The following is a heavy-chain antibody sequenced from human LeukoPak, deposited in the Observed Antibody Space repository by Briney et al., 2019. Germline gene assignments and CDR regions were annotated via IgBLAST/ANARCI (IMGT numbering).Heavy chain of an antibody. Sequence: SETLTLTCTVSGGSINSYYWSWIRQPAGKGLEWIGRIYSSGATNYNPSLKSRVTMSVDTSKNQFSLKLNSVTAADTAVYFCARVSSGWSYYFDYWGQGTLDTVSS. CDR2: IYSSGAT. J-gene: IGHJ4*02. D-gene: IGHD6-19*01. V-gene: IGHV4-4*07. CDR3: ARVSSGWSYYFDY. CDR1: GGSINSYY.